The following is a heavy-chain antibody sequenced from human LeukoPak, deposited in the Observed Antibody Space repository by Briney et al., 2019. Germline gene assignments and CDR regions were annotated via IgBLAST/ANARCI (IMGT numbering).Heavy chain of an antibody. CDR3: ARGGGSYLRTFDY. V-gene: IGHV4-39*07. CDR2: INHSGST. CDR1: GGSISSSSYY. Sequence: PSETLSLTCTVSGGSISSSSYYWGWIRQPPGKGLEWIGEINHSGSTNYNPSLKSRVTISVDTSKNQFSLKLSSVTAADTAVYYCARGGGSYLRTFDYWGQGTLVTVSS. D-gene: IGHD1-26*01. J-gene: IGHJ4*02.